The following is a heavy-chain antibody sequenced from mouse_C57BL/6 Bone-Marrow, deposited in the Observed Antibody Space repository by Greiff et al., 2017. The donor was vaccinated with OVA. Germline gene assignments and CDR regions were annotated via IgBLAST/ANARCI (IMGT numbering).Heavy chain of an antibody. CDR1: GYTFTSYW. CDR3: ARGIYYFDY. J-gene: IGHJ2*01. V-gene: IGHV1-50*01. Sequence: QVQLQQPGAELVKPGASVKLSCKASGYTFTSYWMQWVKQRPGQGLEWIGEIDPSDSYTNYNQKFKGKATFTVDTSSSTAYMQLSSLTSEDSAVYYCARGIYYFDYWGQGTTLTVSS. CDR2: IDPSDSYT.